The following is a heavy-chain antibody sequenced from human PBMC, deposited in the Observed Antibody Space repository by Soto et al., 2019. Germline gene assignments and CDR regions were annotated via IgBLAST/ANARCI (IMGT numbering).Heavy chain of an antibody. D-gene: IGHD3-9*01. V-gene: IGHV4-59*01. J-gene: IGHJ5*02. Sequence: PSETLSPTCAVYGGSFRGYYWSWVRQPPGKGLEWIGYIYYSGSTNYNPPLKSRVTISVDTSKNQFSLKLSSVTAADTAVYYCARESNFNSRNNWFDPWGQGTLVTVSS. CDR3: ARESNFNSRNNWFDP. CDR2: IYYSGST. CDR1: GGSFRGYY.